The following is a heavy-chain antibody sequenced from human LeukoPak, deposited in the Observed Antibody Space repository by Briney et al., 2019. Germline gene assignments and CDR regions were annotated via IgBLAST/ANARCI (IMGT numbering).Heavy chain of an antibody. CDR1: GGSISSYY. CDR3: ARRFLVYGRAFDI. CDR2: IYYSGST. Sequence: SETLSLTCTVSGGSISSYYWSWIRQPPGKGLEWIGYIYYSGSTNYNPSLKSRVTISVDTSKNQFSLKLSSVTAADTAVYYCARRFLVYGRAFDIWGRGTMVTVSS. D-gene: IGHD4-17*01. V-gene: IGHV4-59*12. J-gene: IGHJ3*02.